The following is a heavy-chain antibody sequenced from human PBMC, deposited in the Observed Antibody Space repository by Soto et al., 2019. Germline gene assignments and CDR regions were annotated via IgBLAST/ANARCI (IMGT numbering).Heavy chain of an antibody. CDR2: IYYSVST. CDR1: GGSISSSSYY. V-gene: IGHV4-39*01. J-gene: IGHJ1*01. Sequence: SETLSLSCTVSGGSISSSSYYWGWIRQPPGKGLEWIGSIYYSVSTNYNPSLKSRVTISVDTSKNQFSLKLSSVTAADTAVYYCARHDLDSSGYYTEYFQHWGQGTLVT. D-gene: IGHD3-22*01. CDR3: ARHDLDSSGYYTEYFQH.